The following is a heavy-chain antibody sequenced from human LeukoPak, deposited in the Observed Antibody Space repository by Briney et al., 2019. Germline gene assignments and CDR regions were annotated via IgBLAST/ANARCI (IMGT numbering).Heavy chain of an antibody. CDR1: GFSFSDYY. J-gene: IGHJ6*02. CDR3: ARGVVPRYYGMDV. D-gene: IGHD3-3*01. Sequence: PGGSLRLSCAASGFSFSDYYMNWIRQAPGKGLEWVSYMSSSSSYRNYADSVKGRFTISRDNSKNTLYLQMNSLRAEDTAVYYCARGVVPRYYGMDVWGQGTTVTVSS. V-gene: IGHV3-11*05. CDR2: MSSSSSYR.